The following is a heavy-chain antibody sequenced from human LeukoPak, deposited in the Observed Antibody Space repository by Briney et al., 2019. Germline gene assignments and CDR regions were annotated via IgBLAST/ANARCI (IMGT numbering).Heavy chain of an antibody. J-gene: IGHJ6*03. CDR3: AGGYCNGGNCYRSGNYYYMDV. V-gene: IGHV3-7*01. CDR2: IKQDGSEK. D-gene: IGHD2-15*01. CDR1: GFSFTSSW. Sequence: GGSLRLSCAASGFSFTSSWMGWVRQAPGKGLEWVANIKQDGSEKYYVDSVKGRFTISRDNAKNSLHLQMNSLRAEDTAVYYCAGGYCNGGNCYRSGNYYYMDVWGKGTTVTVSS.